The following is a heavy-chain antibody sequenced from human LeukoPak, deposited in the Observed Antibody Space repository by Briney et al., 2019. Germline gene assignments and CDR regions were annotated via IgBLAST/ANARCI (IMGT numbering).Heavy chain of an antibody. V-gene: IGHV4-61*08. CDR3: ARFAVRGRRGMDY. CDR2: IYYSGST. D-gene: IGHD3-10*01. J-gene: IGHJ4*02. CDR1: GGSISSGGYY. Sequence: SETLSLTCTVSGGSISSGGYYWSWIRQPPGKGLEWIGYIYYSGSTNYNPSLKSRVTISVDTSKNQFSLKLSSVTAADTAVYYCARFAVRGRRGMDYWGQGTLVTVSS.